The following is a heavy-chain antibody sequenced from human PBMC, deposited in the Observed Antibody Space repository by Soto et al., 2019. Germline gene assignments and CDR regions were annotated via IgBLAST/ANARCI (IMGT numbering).Heavy chain of an antibody. CDR1: GYTFTDYW. D-gene: IGHD1-26*01. CDR3: VRHRVGSYYYFDY. Sequence: GESLKISCKGSGYTFTDYWISCLLQMPGKGLEWMGRIDPSDSYTSNSPSFQGHVTISADKSINTAYMQWSSLKASDTAMYYCVRHRVGSYYYFDYWGQGTLVTVSS. V-gene: IGHV5-10-1*01. J-gene: IGHJ4*02. CDR2: IDPSDSYT.